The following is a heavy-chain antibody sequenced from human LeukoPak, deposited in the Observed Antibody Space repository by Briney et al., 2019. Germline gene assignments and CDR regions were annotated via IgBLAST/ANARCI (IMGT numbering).Heavy chain of an antibody. D-gene: IGHD3-22*01. V-gene: IGHV1-69*13. CDR1: GGTFSSYA. CDR2: IIPIFGTA. J-gene: IGHJ3*02. CDR3: ARGVFSSGYYAFDI. Sequence: SVKVSCKASGGTFSSYAISWVRQAPGQGLEWMGGIIPIFGTANYAQKFQGRVTITADESTSTACMELSSLRSEDTAVYYCARGVFSSGYYAFDIWGQGTMVTVSS.